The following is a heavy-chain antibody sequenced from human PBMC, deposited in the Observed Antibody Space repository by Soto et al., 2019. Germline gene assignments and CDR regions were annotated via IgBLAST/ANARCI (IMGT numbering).Heavy chain of an antibody. Sequence: GGRPGLSGRVCGCAFGGFYLRWIRQAPGRGLEWDSYISGDGGSTYYADSVKGRFTISRDNSKNALYLQMNSLRAEDTAVYSCAKDFGSSYPFDIRGQGTIVTVSS. CDR3: AKDFGSSYPFDI. CDR1: GCAFGGFY. V-gene: IGHV3-23*01. D-gene: IGHD6-13*01. CDR2: ISGDGGST. J-gene: IGHJ3*02.